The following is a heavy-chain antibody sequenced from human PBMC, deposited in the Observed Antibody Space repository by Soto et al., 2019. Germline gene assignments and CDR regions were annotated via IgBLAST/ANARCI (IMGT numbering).Heavy chain of an antibody. CDR1: GLSVSSNY. CDR2: IYSDGGK. Sequence: PGGSLRLSCAASGLSVSSNYMSWVRQAPGKGLEWVAGIYSDGGKFYTDSVKGRFTIYRDNSKNTLFLQMNSLRAEETAAYYCARDQGCGGGDCYNRFDPWGQGALVNVSS. D-gene: IGHD2-21*02. J-gene: IGHJ5*02. V-gene: IGHV3-53*01. CDR3: ARDQGCGGGDCYNRFDP.